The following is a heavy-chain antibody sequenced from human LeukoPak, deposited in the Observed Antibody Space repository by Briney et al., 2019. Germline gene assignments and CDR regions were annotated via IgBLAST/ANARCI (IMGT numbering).Heavy chain of an antibody. CDR2: MHSSGST. D-gene: IGHD3-10*01. CDR3: AREAVHYGSGSHDY. J-gene: IGHJ4*02. V-gene: IGHV4-4*07. Sequence: PSETLSLTCTVSGGSVSSYYWSWIRQPAGKGLEWIGRMHSSGSTNYNPSIKSRVTMSLDTSKNQFSLKVDSVTAADTAMYYCAREAVHYGSGSHDYGGQGTLVAVSS. CDR1: GGSVSSYY.